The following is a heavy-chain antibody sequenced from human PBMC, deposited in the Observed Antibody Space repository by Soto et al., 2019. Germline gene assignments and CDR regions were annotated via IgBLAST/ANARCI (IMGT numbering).Heavy chain of an antibody. Sequence: SVKVSCKASGGTFSSYAISWVRQAPGQGLEWMGGIIPIFGTANYAQKFQGRVTITADESTSAAYMELSSLRSEDTAVYYCARDVFSRGSDYYYYYGMDVWGQGTTVTVSS. CDR1: GGTFSSYA. CDR2: IIPIFGTA. D-gene: IGHD3-10*01. V-gene: IGHV1-69*13. CDR3: ARDVFSRGSDYYYYYGMDV. J-gene: IGHJ6*02.